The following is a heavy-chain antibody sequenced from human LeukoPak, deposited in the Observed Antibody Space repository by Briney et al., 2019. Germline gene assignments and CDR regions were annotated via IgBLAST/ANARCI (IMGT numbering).Heavy chain of an antibody. D-gene: IGHD4-23*01. V-gene: IGHV4-30-4*01. CDR1: GGSSRSGDYF. Sequence: SETLSLTCAVSGGSSRSGDYFWSWIRQPPGKGLEWIGHIHYSGNTYYNPSLKSRVSISVDTSKNQFSLKVSSVTAADTGVYYCARENNDYGGKKAFDYWGQGTLVTVSS. J-gene: IGHJ4*02. CDR3: ARENNDYGGKKAFDY. CDR2: IHYSGNT.